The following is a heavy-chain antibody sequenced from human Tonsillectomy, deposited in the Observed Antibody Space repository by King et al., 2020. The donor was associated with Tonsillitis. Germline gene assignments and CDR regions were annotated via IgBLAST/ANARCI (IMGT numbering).Heavy chain of an antibody. CDR1: GGSFSDYY. CDR2: INHSGST. Sequence: VQLQQWGAGLLKPSETLSLTCAVYGGSFSDYYWSWIRQPPGKGLEWIGEINHSGSTNYNPSLKSRVTISVDTSKNQFSLKLNSVTAADTAVYYCASRLLYLDWSFDPWGQGTLVTVSS. D-gene: IGHD3-9*01. V-gene: IGHV4-34*01. CDR3: ASRLLYLDWSFDP. J-gene: IGHJ5*02.